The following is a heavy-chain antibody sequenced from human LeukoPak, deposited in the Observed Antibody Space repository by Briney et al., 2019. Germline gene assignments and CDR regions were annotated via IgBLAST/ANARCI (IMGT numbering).Heavy chain of an antibody. V-gene: IGHV1-18*04. Sequence: GASVKVSCKASGYTFTSYGISWVRQAPGQGLEWMGWISAYNGNTNYAQKLQGRVTMTTDTSTSTAYMELRSLRSDDTAVYYCGRDPLYCSGGSCYAVSYYYYGMDVWGKGTTVTVSS. CDR3: GRDPLYCSGGSCYAVSYYYYGMDV. J-gene: IGHJ6*04. CDR2: ISAYNGNT. D-gene: IGHD2-15*01. CDR1: GYTFTSYG.